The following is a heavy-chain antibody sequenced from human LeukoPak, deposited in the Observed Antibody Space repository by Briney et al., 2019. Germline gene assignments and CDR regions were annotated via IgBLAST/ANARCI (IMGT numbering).Heavy chain of an antibody. CDR2: INPNSGAT. D-gene: IGHD5-18*01. CDR3: VRTKYSYGYGSDFDY. V-gene: IGHV1-2*02. J-gene: IGHJ4*02. CDR1: GYTFTGYY. Sequence: ASVKVSCKASGYTFTGYYMQWVRQAPGQGLEWMGWINPNSGATNYAQKFQGRVTMTRDTSISTVYMELSRLRSDDTAVYYCVRTKYSYGYGSDFDYWGQGTLVTVSS.